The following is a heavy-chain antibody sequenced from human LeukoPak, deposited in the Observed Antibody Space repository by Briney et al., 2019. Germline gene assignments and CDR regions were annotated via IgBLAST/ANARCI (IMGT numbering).Heavy chain of an antibody. Sequence: PGGSLRLSCAASGFTFSNAWMTWVRQAPGKGLEWVGYIKTKADGGTTDYAAPVRGRFTISRDDSKNTLYLQMNSLKTEDTALYYCTTFFWSSYYSDYYYYYMDVWGKGTTVTVSS. J-gene: IGHJ6*03. CDR2: IKTKADGGTT. CDR3: TTFFWSSYYSDYYYYYMDV. V-gene: IGHV3-15*01. CDR1: GFTFSNAW. D-gene: IGHD3-3*01.